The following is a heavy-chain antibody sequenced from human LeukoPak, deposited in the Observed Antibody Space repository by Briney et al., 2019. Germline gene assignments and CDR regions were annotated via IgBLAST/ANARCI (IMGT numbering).Heavy chain of an antibody. CDR3: ARAFSSGIAVAGTGYYFDY. Sequence: GASVKVSCKASGYTFTSYGISWVRQAPGQGLEWMGWISAYNGNTNYAQKLQGRVTMTTDTSTSTAYMELRSLRFDDTAVYYCARAFSSGIAVAGTGYYFDYWGQGTLVTVSS. CDR1: GYTFTSYG. J-gene: IGHJ4*02. V-gene: IGHV1-18*01. D-gene: IGHD6-19*01. CDR2: ISAYNGNT.